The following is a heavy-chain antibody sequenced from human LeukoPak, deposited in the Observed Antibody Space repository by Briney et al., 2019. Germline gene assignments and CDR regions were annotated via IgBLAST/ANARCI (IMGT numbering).Heavy chain of an antibody. CDR2: ISSSSSYI. CDR1: GFTFSSYS. CDR3: ARDLPISVFGVVTAGYMDV. D-gene: IGHD3-3*01. J-gene: IGHJ6*03. Sequence: GGSLRLSCAASGFTFSSYSMNWVRQAPGKGLEWVSSISSSSSYIYYADSVKGRFTVSRDNAKNSLYLQMNSLRAEDTAVYYCARDLPISVFGVVTAGYMDVWGKGTTVTVSS. V-gene: IGHV3-21*01.